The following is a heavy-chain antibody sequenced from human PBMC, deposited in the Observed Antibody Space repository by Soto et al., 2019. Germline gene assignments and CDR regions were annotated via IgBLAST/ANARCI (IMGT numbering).Heavy chain of an antibody. D-gene: IGHD3-3*01. CDR2: IYYSGRT. J-gene: IGHJ4*02. Sequence: QVQLQQSGPGLVKPSQTLSLTCTVSGGSISTGDYYWSWIRQPPGKGLEWIGYIYYSGRTYYNPSLKSRVTMSVDTSKNQFSQKLSSVTAADTAVYYCARAGYDFWSGYSTDYWGQGTLVTVSS. CDR1: GGSISTGDYY. V-gene: IGHV4-30-4*01. CDR3: ARAGYDFWSGYSTDY.